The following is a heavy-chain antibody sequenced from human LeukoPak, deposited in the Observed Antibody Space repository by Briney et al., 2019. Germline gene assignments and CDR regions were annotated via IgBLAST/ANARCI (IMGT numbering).Heavy chain of an antibody. CDR3: ARGLALGLTVTPKAFDY. Sequence: PGGSLRLSCVVSGFTFDSYSMNWVRQAPGKGLEWISYISNSGSPIYYADSVKDRFTISRDKDKSSLYLQMNSLAADDTAVYYCARGLALGLTVTPKAFDYWGQGTLVTVSS. J-gene: IGHJ4*02. CDR1: GFTFDSYS. D-gene: IGHD4-11*01. V-gene: IGHV3-48*01. CDR2: ISNSGSPI.